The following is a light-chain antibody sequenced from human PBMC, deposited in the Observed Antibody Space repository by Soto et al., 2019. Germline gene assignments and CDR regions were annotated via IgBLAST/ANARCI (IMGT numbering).Light chain of an antibody. CDR1: SSDVGDYNY. CDR3: SSYTSSNTWV. V-gene: IGLV2-14*01. Sequence: QSALTQPASVSGSPGQSITISCTGTSSDVGDYNYVSWNQQHPGKAPKLMIYEVSNRPSGVSNRFSGSKSGNTASLTISGLQAEDEADYYCSSYTSSNTWVFGGGTKLTVL. J-gene: IGLJ3*02. CDR2: EVS.